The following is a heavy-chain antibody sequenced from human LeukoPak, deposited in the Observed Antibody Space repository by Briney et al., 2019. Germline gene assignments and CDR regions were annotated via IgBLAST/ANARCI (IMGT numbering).Heavy chain of an antibody. V-gene: IGHV1-24*01. Sequence: ASVKVSCKVSGYTLTELSMHWVRQAPGKGLEWMGGFDPEDGETIYAQKFQGKVTMTEDTSTDTAYMELSSLRSEDTAVYYCATTGSGQEPRRYGGLGIWGQGTTVTVSS. CDR1: GYTLTELS. CDR2: FDPEDGET. J-gene: IGHJ3*02. CDR3: ATTGSGQEPRRYGGLGI. D-gene: IGHD4/OR15-4a*01.